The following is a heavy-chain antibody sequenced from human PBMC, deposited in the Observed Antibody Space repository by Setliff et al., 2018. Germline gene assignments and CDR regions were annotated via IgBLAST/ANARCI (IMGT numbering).Heavy chain of an antibody. Sequence: SETLSRTCTVSGGSISSSSYYWGWIRQPPGKGLECIGSIYYSGSTYYNPSLKSRVTISVDTSKNHFSLKLSSVTAADTAVYYCARGDFWSGYYIQGQFDPWGQGTLVTVSS. J-gene: IGHJ5*02. D-gene: IGHD3-3*01. CDR3: ARGDFWSGYYIQGQFDP. CDR2: IYYSGST. V-gene: IGHV4-39*07. CDR1: GGSISSSSYY.